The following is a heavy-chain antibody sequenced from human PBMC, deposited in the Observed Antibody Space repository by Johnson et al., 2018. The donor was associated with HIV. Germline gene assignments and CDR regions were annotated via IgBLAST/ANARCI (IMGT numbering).Heavy chain of an antibody. CDR1: GFTFDDYG. Sequence: MLLVESGGGVVRPGGSLRLSCAASGFTFDDYGMSWVRQAPGKGLEWVSGINWNGGSTGYADSVKGRFTISRDNSKNTLYLQMNSLRAEDTAVYYCAKPRSLWLEGAFDIWGQGTMVTVSS. D-gene: IGHD3-10*01. J-gene: IGHJ3*02. CDR2: INWNGGST. V-gene: IGHV3-20*04. CDR3: AKPRSLWLEGAFDI.